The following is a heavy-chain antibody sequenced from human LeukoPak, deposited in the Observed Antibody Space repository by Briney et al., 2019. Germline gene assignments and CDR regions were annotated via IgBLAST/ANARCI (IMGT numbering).Heavy chain of an antibody. Sequence: GGSLRLSCEGSAFIFSGHWMNWVRQTPGKGLEWVANIKQDGSEKYYVDSVKGRFTISRDNAKNSLFLQMNSLRVGDTAVYYCARDIGYKTFDYWGQGTLVTVSS. CDR2: IKQDGSEK. D-gene: IGHD5-18*01. CDR3: ARDIGYKTFDY. J-gene: IGHJ4*02. CDR1: AFIFSGHW. V-gene: IGHV3-7*01.